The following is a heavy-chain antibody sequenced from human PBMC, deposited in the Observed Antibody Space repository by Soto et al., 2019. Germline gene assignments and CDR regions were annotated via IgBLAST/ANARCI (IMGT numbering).Heavy chain of an antibody. V-gene: IGHV3-30*03. CDR1: GFTFTSYG. Sequence: QAPLVESGGGVVQPGRSLRLSCAASGFTFTSYGMHWVRQAPGTRLEWVAVISYDGGLQHYADSVKGRFTISRDNSKNMVLLQMNSLRAEDTAVYYCVSDRGYGHASVLHSWGQGTLVSVSS. CDR2: ISYDGGLQ. D-gene: IGHD5-18*01. J-gene: IGHJ4*02. CDR3: VSDRGYGHASVLHS.